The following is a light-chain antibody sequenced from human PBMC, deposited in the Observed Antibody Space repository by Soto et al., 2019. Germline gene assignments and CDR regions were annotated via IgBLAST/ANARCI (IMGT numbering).Light chain of an antibody. V-gene: IGKV3-20*01. CDR2: GAS. Sequence: EIVLTQSPGTLSLSPGERATLSCRASQSVSSSYLAWYQQKPGEAPRLRIYGASSRATGIPDRFSGSGSGKDFTLTISRLEPEDCAVYYCQQYRSSPPYTFGQGTKLEIK. CDR1: QSVSSSY. CDR3: QQYRSSPPYT. J-gene: IGKJ2*01.